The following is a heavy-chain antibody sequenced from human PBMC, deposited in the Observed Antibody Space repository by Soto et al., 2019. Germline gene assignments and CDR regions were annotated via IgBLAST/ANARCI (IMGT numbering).Heavy chain of an antibody. CDR1: GFILSDYT. D-gene: IGHD6-13*01. J-gene: IGHJ4*02. V-gene: IGHV3-21*01. CDR3: ARVGHTTRIVAPGTGGDH. CDR2: ISSSSSFI. Sequence: PGGALRLSCVASGFILSDYTMNWVRQAPGEGVEWVSLISSSSSFIYYPDSVKGRFTISRDNAKNSLFLQMNSLRAEDAAVYYCARVGHTTRIVAPGTGGDHWGQGTLVTVSS.